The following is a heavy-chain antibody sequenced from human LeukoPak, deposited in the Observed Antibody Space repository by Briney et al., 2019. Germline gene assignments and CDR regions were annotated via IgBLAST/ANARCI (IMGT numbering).Heavy chain of an antibody. CDR1: GGSISSYY. V-gene: IGHV4-59*08. Sequence: PSETLSLTCTVSGGSISSYYWSWIRQPPGKGLEWIGYIYYSGSTNYNPSLKSRVTISVDTSKNQFSLKLSSVTAADTAVYYCARHYYYDSSGYYYWGQGTLVTVSS. J-gene: IGHJ4*02. CDR3: ARHYYYDSSGYYY. CDR2: IYYSGST. D-gene: IGHD3-22*01.